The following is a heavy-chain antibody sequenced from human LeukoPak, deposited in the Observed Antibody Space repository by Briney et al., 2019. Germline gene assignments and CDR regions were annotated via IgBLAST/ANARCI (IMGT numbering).Heavy chain of an antibody. CDR2: ISSDSSYV. J-gene: IGHJ4*02. Sequence: GGSLRLSCAASGFTFSSYIMNWVRQAPGKGLEWVSSISSDSSYVYYADSVKGRFTISRDNAKNSLYLQMNSLRAEDTAVYYCARGSVGGGNYFDYWGQGTLVTVSS. D-gene: IGHD3-16*01. CDR3: ARGSVGGGNYFDY. V-gene: IGHV3-21*01. CDR1: GFTFSSYI.